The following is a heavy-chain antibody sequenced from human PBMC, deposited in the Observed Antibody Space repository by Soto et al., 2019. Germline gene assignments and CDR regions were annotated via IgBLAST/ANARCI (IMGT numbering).Heavy chain of an antibody. CDR1: GFTFSSYW. CDR2: IKGDGSEK. CDR3: ASSLL. V-gene: IGHV3-7*01. Sequence: EVQMVESGGGLVQPGGSLRLSCPASGFTFSSYWMYWVRQAPGKGLEWVANIKGDGSEKNYVDSVKGRFTISRDNAKNSLYLQMNSLRVEDTAVYYCASSLLRGQGTLVTVSS. J-gene: IGHJ4*02.